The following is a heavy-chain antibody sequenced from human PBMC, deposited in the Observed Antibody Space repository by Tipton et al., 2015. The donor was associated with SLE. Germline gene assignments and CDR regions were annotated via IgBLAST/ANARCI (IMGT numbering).Heavy chain of an antibody. Sequence: TLSLTCTVSGGSISSGSYYWSWIRQPAGKGLEWIGYIYYSGSTYYNPSLKSRVTISVDTSKNQFSLKLSSVTAADTAVYYCARVLNQLALDDDHYYMDVWGKGTTVTVSS. D-gene: IGHD2-2*01. J-gene: IGHJ6*03. CDR2: IYYSGST. V-gene: IGHV4-31*03. CDR3: ARVLNQLALDDDHYYMDV. CDR1: GGSISSGSYY.